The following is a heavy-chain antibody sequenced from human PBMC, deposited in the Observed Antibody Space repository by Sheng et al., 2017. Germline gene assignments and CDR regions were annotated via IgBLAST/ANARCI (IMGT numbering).Heavy chain of an antibody. CDR3: AGSLSYAAFDI. Sequence: QVHLQESGPGLVKPSETLSLTCTVSGYSISSGQYWGWFRQPPREGAGSGIWKYLSWWNHHYNPSLKSRITMSLDTSKNHVSLKLSSVTAADTAVFYCAGSLSYAAFDIWGQGTVVTVSS. D-gene: IGHD4-17*01. CDR2: LSWWNH. CDR1: GYSISSGQY. V-gene: IGHV4-38-2*02. J-gene: IGHJ3*02.